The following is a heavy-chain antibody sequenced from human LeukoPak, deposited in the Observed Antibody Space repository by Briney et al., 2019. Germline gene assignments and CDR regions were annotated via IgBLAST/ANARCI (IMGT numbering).Heavy chain of an antibody. J-gene: IGHJ4*02. Sequence: GGSLRLSCVAPGFTFHDYAMSWVRQVPGKGLEWVSLISGDGGSASYAGSVKGRFTISRDNSKNSLYLQMNSLRTEDTAFYYCAKASSVSSSRPVDYWGQGTLVTVSS. V-gene: IGHV3-43*02. CDR1: GFTFHDYA. D-gene: IGHD3-10*01. CDR3: AKASSVSSSRPVDY. CDR2: ISGDGGSA.